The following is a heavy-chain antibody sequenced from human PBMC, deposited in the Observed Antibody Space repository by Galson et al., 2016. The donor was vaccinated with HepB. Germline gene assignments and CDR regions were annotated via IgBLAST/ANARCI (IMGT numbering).Heavy chain of an antibody. J-gene: IGHJ4*02. V-gene: IGHV3-9*01. Sequence: SLRLSCAASGFSFESYTMHWVRQPPGKGLEWVSGITWNSGRIHYADSVKGRFTISRDNAKNSLYLQMSSLRTEDTAFYYCTTGSSSGFWSSFDYWGQGTLVTAFS. CDR2: ITWNSGRI. CDR1: GFSFESYT. CDR3: TTGSSSGFWSSFDY. D-gene: IGHD6-6*01.